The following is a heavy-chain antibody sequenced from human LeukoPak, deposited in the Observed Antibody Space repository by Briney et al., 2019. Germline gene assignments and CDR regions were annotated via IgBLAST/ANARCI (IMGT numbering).Heavy chain of an antibody. CDR1: GFTFNNYA. V-gene: IGHV3-23*01. CDR2: LSGSGAST. Sequence: GGSLRLSCAVSGFTFNNYAMSWVRQAPGKGLEWVSGLSGSGASTFADSVKGRFTISRDNSKNTLYLQMNSLRAEDTAVYYCAKDLDSSSWYRDFDYWGQGTLVTVSS. D-gene: IGHD6-13*01. J-gene: IGHJ4*02. CDR3: AKDLDSSSWYRDFDY.